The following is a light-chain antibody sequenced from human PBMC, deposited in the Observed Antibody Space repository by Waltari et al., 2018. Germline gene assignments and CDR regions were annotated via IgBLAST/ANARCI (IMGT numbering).Light chain of an antibody. J-gene: IGKJ2*01. Sequence: EIVMTQSPATLCVSPGDRAPISCRASQSVSSNLAWYQHKPGPAPRLLIYGASTRATGIPPSFSGSGSGTEFTLTISSLQSEDFAVYYCQQYNNWPQAFVQGTKLEIK. CDR3: QQYNNWPQA. CDR2: GAS. V-gene: IGKV3-15*01. CDR1: QSVSSN.